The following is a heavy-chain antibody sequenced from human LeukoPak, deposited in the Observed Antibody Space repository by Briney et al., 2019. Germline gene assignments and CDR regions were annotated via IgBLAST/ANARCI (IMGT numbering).Heavy chain of an antibody. CDR3: AREESYYYDSSGTPGWFDP. Sequence: ASVKVSCKASGYTFTDYYIHWVRQAPGQGLEWMGWINPISGGTNYAQKFQGRVTMTRDTSISTAYMELSRLRSDDTAVYYCAREESYYYDSSGTPGWFDPWGQGTLVTVSS. D-gene: IGHD3-22*01. CDR2: INPISGGT. CDR1: GYTFTDYY. V-gene: IGHV1-2*02. J-gene: IGHJ5*02.